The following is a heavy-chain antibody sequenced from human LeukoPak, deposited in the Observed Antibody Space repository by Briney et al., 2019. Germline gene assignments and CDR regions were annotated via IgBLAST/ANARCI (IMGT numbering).Heavy chain of an antibody. V-gene: IGHV1-8*01. Sequence: GASVKVSCKASGYTFTSYDINWVRQATGQGLEWMGWMNPNSGNTGYAQKFQGRVTMTRNTSISTAYTELSSLRSEDTAVYYCARGRFVATGFDPWGQGTLVTVSS. CDR3: ARGRFVATGFDP. D-gene: IGHD5-12*01. CDR1: GYTFTSYD. J-gene: IGHJ5*02. CDR2: MNPNSGNT.